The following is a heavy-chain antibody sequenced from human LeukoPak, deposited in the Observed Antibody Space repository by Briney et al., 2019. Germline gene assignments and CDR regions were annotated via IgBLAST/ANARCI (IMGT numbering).Heavy chain of an antibody. V-gene: IGHV4-34*01. J-gene: IGHJ6*03. CDR1: GGSFSGYY. CDR2: INHSGST. CDR3: ASLYYYGSGSYPTTYYYYYMDV. D-gene: IGHD3-10*01. Sequence: SETLSLTCAVYGGSFSGYYWSWIRQPPGKGLEWIGEINHSGSTNYNPSLKSRVTISVDTSKNQFSLKLSSVTAADTAVYYCASLYYYGSGSYPTTYYYYYMDVWGKGTTVTISS.